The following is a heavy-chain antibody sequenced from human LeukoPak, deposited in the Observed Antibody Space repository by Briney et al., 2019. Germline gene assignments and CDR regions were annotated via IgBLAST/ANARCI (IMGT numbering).Heavy chain of an antibody. D-gene: IGHD3-3*01. V-gene: IGHV3-48*04. J-gene: IGHJ4*02. CDR1: GFTFSSYA. Sequence: GGSLRLSYAASGFTFSSYAMSWVRQAPGKGLEWVSYISSSGSTIYYADSVKGRFTISRDNAKNSLYLQMNSLRAEDTAVYYCARAQRYYDFWSGPYYFDYWGQGTLVTVSS. CDR2: ISSSGSTI. CDR3: ARAQRYYDFWSGPYYFDY.